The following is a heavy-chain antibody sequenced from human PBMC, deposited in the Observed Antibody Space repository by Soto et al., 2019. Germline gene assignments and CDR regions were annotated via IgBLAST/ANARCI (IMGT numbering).Heavy chain of an antibody. J-gene: IGHJ5*02. CDR1: GFTFTSSA. CDR3: AAERRPYCGGDCFDFGSDP. D-gene: IGHD2-21*02. Sequence: GASVKVSCKASGFTFTSSAMQWVRQARGQRLEWIGWIVVGSGNTNYAQKFQERVTITRDMSTSTAYMELSSLRSEDTAVYYCAAERRPYCGGDCFDFGSDPWGQGTLVTVSS. CDR2: IVVGSGNT. V-gene: IGHV1-58*02.